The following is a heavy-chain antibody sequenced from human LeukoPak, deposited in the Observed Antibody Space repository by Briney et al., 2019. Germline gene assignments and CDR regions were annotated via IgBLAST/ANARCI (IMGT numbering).Heavy chain of an antibody. CDR1: GGSISGYY. D-gene: IGHD1-26*01. J-gene: IGHJ6*03. Sequence: PSETLSLTCTVYGGSISGYYLSWIRQPPGKELEWIGYIYYIGSTNYNPSLKSRVTISLDTSKNQFSLKLTSVTAADTAVYYCAREVVGYYNYMDVWGKGTTVTVSS. CDR3: AREVVGYYNYMDV. V-gene: IGHV4-59*01. CDR2: IYYIGST.